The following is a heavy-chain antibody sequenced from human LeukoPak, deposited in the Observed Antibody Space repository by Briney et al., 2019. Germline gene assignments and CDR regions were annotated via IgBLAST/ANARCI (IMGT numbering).Heavy chain of an antibody. CDR1: GGSISSYY. D-gene: IGHD3/OR15-3a*01. Sequence: SETLSLTCTVSGGSISSYYWSWIRQPPGKGLEWIGYIYYSGSTNYNPSLKSRVTISVDTSKNQFSLKLNSVTAADTAFYFCARQTGSGLFILPGGQGTLVTVSS. V-gene: IGHV4-59*08. CDR3: ARQTGSGLFILP. J-gene: IGHJ4*02. CDR2: IYYSGST.